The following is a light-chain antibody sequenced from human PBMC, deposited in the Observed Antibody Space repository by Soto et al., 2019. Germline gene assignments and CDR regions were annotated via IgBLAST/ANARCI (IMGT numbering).Light chain of an antibody. Sequence: DIQMTQSPSTLSASVGDTVTITCRASQSVSDSLAWYQVKPGEAPKLLIFDVSNLETGVPSRFSGSGSGTEFSLTIRGLQPDDFATYSCQQYDYSRTFGQGTKVDIK. J-gene: IGKJ1*01. CDR1: QSVSDS. V-gene: IGKV1-5*01. CDR3: QQYDYSRT. CDR2: DVS.